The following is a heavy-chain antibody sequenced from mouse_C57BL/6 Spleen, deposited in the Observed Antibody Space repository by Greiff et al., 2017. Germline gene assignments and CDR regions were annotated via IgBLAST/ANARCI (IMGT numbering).Heavy chain of an antibody. J-gene: IGHJ1*03. V-gene: IGHV1-80*01. D-gene: IGHD1-1*01. CDR2: IYPGAGDT. Sequence: VKLMESGAELVKPGASVKISCKASGYAFSSYWMNWVKQRPGKGLEWIGQIYPGAGDTNYNGKFKGKATLTADKSSSTAYMQLISLTSEDSAVYFCARSKDYYGSSWNWYFDVWGTGTTVTVSS. CDR1: GYAFSSYW. CDR3: ARSKDYYGSSWNWYFDV.